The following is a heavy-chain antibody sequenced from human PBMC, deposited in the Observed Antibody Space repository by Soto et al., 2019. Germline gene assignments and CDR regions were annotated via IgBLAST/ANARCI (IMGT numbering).Heavy chain of an antibody. CDR3: ARMGSQRYSYTDMDA. CDR1: GFTFSSYG. CDR2: IWYDGSNK. J-gene: IGHJ6*02. Sequence: HPGGSLRLSCAASGFTFSSYGMHWVRQAPGKGLEWVAVIWYDGSNKYYADSVKGRFTISRDNAKNSLYLQMNSLRAEDTAVYYCARMGSQRYSYTDMDAWGQGTTVTVSS. V-gene: IGHV3-33*01. D-gene: IGHD6-25*01.